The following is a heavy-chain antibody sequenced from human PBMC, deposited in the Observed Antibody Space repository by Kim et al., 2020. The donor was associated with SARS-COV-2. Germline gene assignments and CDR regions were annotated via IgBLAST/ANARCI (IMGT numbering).Heavy chain of an antibody. CDR3: TIRLYYYDSSGYALFDY. CDR1: GFTFGDYA. CDR2: IRSKAYGGTT. V-gene: IGHV3-49*04. D-gene: IGHD3-22*01. J-gene: IGHJ4*02. Sequence: GGSLRLSCTASGFTFGDYAMSWVRQAPGKGLEWVGFIRSKAYGGTTEYAASVKGRFTISRDDSKSIAYLQMNSLKTEDTAVYYCTIRLYYYDSSGYALFDYWGQGTLVTVSS.